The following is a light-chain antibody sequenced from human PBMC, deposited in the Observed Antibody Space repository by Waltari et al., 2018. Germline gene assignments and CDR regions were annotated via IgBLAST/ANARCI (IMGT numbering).Light chain of an antibody. CDR2: DVS. V-gene: IGLV2-14*01. Sequence: QSALTQPASVSGSPGQSITISCTVTSSDVGDYNYVPWYQQHPGKAPKLMIYDVSNRPSGVSNRFSGSKSGNTASLTISGLQAEDEADYYCSSYTSSSTLVFGGGTKLTVL. J-gene: IGLJ2*01. CDR3: SSYTSSSTLV. CDR1: SSDVGDYNY.